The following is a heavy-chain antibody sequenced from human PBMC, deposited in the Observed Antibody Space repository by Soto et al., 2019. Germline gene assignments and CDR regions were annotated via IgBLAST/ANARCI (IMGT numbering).Heavy chain of an antibody. J-gene: IGHJ4*02. Sequence: QVQLVESGGGVVQPGRSLRLSCAASGFTFSTYGMHWIRQAPDKGLEWVAIIGSDGSHKYYADTMKGRLTISRENSKNTLYLQMDSLRAEDTAVYYCARDRVVINPSYYFDYWGQGTLVTVSS. CDR3: ARDRVVINPSYYFDY. CDR2: IGSDGSHK. V-gene: IGHV3-33*01. D-gene: IGHD3-3*01. CDR1: GFTFSTYG.